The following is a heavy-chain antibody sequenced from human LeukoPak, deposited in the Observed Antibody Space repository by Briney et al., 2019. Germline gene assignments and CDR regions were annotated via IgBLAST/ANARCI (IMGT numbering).Heavy chain of an antibody. CDR2: INHEGTEK. V-gene: IGHV3-7*01. J-gene: IGHJ6*02. CDR1: GFTFTTSW. CDR3: GRYLYAYGLDV. Sequence: PGESLRLSCEASSGFTFTTSWMAWVRQAPGKGLEWVATINHEGTEKNYVDSVRGRFTVSRDNAKDSLSLQMNSLRAEDTAVYYCGRYLYAYGLDVWGLGTTVTVSS. D-gene: IGHD2/OR15-2a*01.